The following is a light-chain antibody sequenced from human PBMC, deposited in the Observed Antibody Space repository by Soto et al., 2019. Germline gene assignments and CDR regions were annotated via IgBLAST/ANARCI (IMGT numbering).Light chain of an antibody. CDR1: QSISSRH. Sequence: EIVLTQSPGTLSLSPGERATLSCRASQSISSRHLAWYQQKPGQAPRLLIYAASTRATDIPDKFSGSGSGADFTLSISRLEPEDFAVYYCQHYDTSLRTFGQGTKVEI. CDR3: QHYDTSLRT. V-gene: IGKV3-20*01. CDR2: AAS. J-gene: IGKJ1*01.